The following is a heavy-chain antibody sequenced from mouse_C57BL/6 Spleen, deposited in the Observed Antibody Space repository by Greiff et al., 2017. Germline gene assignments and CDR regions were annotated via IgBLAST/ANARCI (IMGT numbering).Heavy chain of an antibody. D-gene: IGHD1-1*01. V-gene: IGHV1-39*01. CDR2: INPNYGTT. CDR3: SRGGKCYGNYAMDY. Sequence: VQLQQSGPELVKPGASVKISCKASGYSFTDYNMNWVKQSNGKSLDWIGVINPNYGTTSYNQKFKGKATLTVDQSSNTAYMQLNMLTSEASAVYYCSRGGKCYGNYAMDYWGQGTSVTVSS. CDR1: GYSFTDYN. J-gene: IGHJ4*01.